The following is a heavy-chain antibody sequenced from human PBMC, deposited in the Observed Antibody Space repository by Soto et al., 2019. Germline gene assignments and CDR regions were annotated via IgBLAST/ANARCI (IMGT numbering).Heavy chain of an antibody. J-gene: IGHJ5*02. D-gene: IGHD3-16*01. CDR1: GFTFGDYS. V-gene: IGHV3-49*03. CDR2: IRSKAYGGTT. CDR3: TKHYYGGNWFDP. Sequence: GGSLRLSCIASGFTFGDYSMMWFRQAPGKGLEWIGFIRSKAYGGTTEYAASVKGRITISRDDSKSIAYLQMNSLESEDTAVYYCTKHYYGGNWFDPWGQGTLVTVSS.